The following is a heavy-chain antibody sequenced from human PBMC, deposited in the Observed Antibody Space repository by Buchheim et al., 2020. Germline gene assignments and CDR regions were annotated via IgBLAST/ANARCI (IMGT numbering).Heavy chain of an antibody. CDR2: INHSGST. V-gene: IGHV4-34*01. Sequence: QVQLQQWGAGLLKPSETLSLTCAVYGGSFSGYYWSWIRQPPGKGLEWIGEINHSGSTNYNPSLKSRVTISVDTSKNQFSLKLSSGTAADTTVYYCASASGGEYYGSGTTFDYWGQGT. J-gene: IGHJ4*02. CDR1: GGSFSGYY. CDR3: ASASGGEYYGSGTTFDY. D-gene: IGHD3-10*01.